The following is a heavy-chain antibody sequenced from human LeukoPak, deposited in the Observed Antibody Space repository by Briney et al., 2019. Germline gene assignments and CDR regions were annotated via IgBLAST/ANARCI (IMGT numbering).Heavy chain of an antibody. V-gene: IGHV3-7*01. J-gene: IGHJ4*02. D-gene: IGHD2/OR15-2a*01. CDR3: AKDLWVHYMDDY. Sequence: TGGSLRLSCAASGLTFSSYWMSWVRQAPGKGLEWVANIKQDGSEKYYVDSVKGRFTISRDNSKNTLYLQMNSLRAEDTAVYYCAKDLWVHYMDDYWGQGTLVTVSS. CDR2: IKQDGSEK. CDR1: GLTFSSYW.